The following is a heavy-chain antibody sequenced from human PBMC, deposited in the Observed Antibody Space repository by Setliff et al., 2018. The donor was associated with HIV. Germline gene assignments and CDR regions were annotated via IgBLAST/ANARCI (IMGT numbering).Heavy chain of an antibody. V-gene: IGHV4-34*01. Sequence: PSETLSLTCAVYGGSFSDYHWSWIRQAPRKRLEWSGEVYDSGSTNYNPSLKSRVTVTVDTSKKQFSLRLNSVTAADTAVYYCARGSKLVWGRWFDPWGQGTLVT. J-gene: IGHJ5*02. CDR2: VYDSGST. CDR1: GGSFSDYH. D-gene: IGHD6-6*01. CDR3: ARGSKLVWGRWFDP.